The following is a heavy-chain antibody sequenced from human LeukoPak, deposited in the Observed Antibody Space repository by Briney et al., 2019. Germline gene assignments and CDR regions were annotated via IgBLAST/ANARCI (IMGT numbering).Heavy chain of an antibody. Sequence: GGSLRLSCAASGFTFSSYAMHWVRQAPGKGLEWVALISYDGSNKYHADSVKGRFTISRDNAKNSLYLQMNSLRAEDTAVYYCARGRRRIAAAGATPPAPYFDYWGQGTLVTVSS. V-gene: IGHV3-30*04. CDR2: ISYDGSNK. D-gene: IGHD6-13*01. CDR3: ARGRRRIAAAGATPPAPYFDY. J-gene: IGHJ4*02. CDR1: GFTFSSYA.